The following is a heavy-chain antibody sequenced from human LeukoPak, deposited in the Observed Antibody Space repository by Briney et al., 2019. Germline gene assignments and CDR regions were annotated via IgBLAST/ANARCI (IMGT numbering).Heavy chain of an antibody. CDR1: GFPVSSNY. Sequence: GSLLLSCAASGFPVSSNYMSWARQAPGKGLEGVSVIYSGGSTYYADSVKGRFTISRDNAKNSLYLQMNSLRAEDTAVYYCARDRSGYSGYAFFDYWGQGTLVTVSS. J-gene: IGHJ4*02. CDR2: IYSGGST. D-gene: IGHD5-12*01. CDR3: ARDRSGYSGYAFFDY. V-gene: IGHV3-53*01.